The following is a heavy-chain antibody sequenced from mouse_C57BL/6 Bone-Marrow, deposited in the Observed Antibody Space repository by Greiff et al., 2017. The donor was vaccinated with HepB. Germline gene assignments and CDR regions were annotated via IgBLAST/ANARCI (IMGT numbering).Heavy chain of an antibody. CDR1: GYAFNNYL. Sequence: QVQLQQSGAELVRPGTSVKVSCKASGYAFNNYLIEWVKQRPGQGLEWIGVINPGSGGTNYNEKFKGKATLTADKSSSTAYMQLSSLTSEDSAVYFRAISGPRYAMGYGGQGTSVTVSS. J-gene: IGHJ4*01. CDR2: INPGSGGT. CDR3: AISGPRYAMGY. V-gene: IGHV1-54*01.